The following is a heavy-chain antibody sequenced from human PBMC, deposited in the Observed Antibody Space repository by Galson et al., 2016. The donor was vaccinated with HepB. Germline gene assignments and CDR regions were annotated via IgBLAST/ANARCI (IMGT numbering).Heavy chain of an antibody. J-gene: IGHJ6*02. CDR3: ARWPTGGYYYHGMDV. Sequence: SETLSLTCTVSGGPIRGYYWSWIRQPPGKGLEWIGYIDYSGSTKYSPSLKSRVTTSVETSRNQFSLRLTSVTAADTAVYYCARWPTGGYYYHGMDVWGQGTTVTVSS. CDR2: IDYSGST. CDR1: GGPIRGYY. V-gene: IGHV4-59*01. D-gene: IGHD4-17*01.